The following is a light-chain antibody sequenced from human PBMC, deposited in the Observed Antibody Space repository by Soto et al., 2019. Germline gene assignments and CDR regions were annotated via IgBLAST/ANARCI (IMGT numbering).Light chain of an antibody. CDR1: SSDVGGYNY. CDR3: ASYTTTFSYV. V-gene: IGLV2-14*01. Sequence: QSALTQPASVSGSPGQSITISCTGTSSDVGGYNYVSWYQQHPGKAPKLMIYDVSNRPSGFSNRFSGSKSGNTASLTISGLQAEDEADYYCASYTTTFSYVFGSGTKLTVL. CDR2: DVS. J-gene: IGLJ1*01.